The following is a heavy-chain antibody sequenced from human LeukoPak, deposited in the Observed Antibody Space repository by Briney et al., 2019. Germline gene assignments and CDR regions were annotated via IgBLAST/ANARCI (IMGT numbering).Heavy chain of an antibody. J-gene: IGHJ4*02. Sequence: GGSLRLSCAASGFTFTTYGMHWVRQTPGKGLEWVAVVFYDGTQRYYADSVKGRCTISRDNSKNTLDLQMNSLRVEDTATYYCVRSRGVAHSFDFWGQGALVTVPS. D-gene: IGHD5-24*01. CDR1: GFTFTTYG. CDR3: VRSRGVAHSFDF. CDR2: VFYDGTQR. V-gene: IGHV3-30*12.